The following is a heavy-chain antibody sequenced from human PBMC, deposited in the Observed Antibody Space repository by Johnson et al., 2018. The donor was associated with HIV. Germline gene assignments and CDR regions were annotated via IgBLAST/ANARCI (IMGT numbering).Heavy chain of an antibody. Sequence: VQLVESGGGVVRPGGSLRLSCAASGFTFDDYGMSWVRQAPGKGLEWVANINQDGSEKFYVDSVKGRFTISRDNAKNSLYLQMNSLRTEDTAVYYCARDRWSTIMGAFDIWGQGTMVTVSS. D-gene: IGHD5/OR15-5a*01. CDR1: GFTFDDYG. CDR2: INQDGSEK. CDR3: ARDRWSTIMGAFDI. J-gene: IGHJ3*02. V-gene: IGHV3-7*01.